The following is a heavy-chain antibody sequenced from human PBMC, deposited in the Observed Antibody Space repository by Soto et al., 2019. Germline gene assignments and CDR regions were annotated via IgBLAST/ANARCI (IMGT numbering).Heavy chain of an antibody. D-gene: IGHD2-15*01. CDR2: IYPGDSDT. CDR1: GYSFTSYW. Sequence: GESLKISCKGSGYSFTSYWIDWVRQMPGKGLEWMGIIYPGDSDTRYSPSFQGQVTISADKSISTAYLQWSSLKASDTAMYYCARSFYCSGGSCLPLYYYGMDVWGQGTTVTVSS. CDR3: ARSFYCSGGSCLPLYYYGMDV. V-gene: IGHV5-51*01. J-gene: IGHJ6*02.